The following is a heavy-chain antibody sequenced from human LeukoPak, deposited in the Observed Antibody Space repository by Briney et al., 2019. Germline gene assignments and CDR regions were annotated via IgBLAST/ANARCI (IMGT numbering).Heavy chain of an antibody. CDR2: IIPISGTA. CDR1: GGTFSSYA. V-gene: IGHV1-69*05. J-gene: IGHJ3*02. Sequence: SVKVSCKASGGTFSSYATSWVRQAPGQGLEWMGGIIPISGTANYAQKFQGRVTITTDESTSTAYMELSSLRSEDTAVYYCARVGGGYSYGSLNDAFDIWGQGTMVTVSS. D-gene: IGHD5-18*01. CDR3: ARVGGGYSYGSLNDAFDI.